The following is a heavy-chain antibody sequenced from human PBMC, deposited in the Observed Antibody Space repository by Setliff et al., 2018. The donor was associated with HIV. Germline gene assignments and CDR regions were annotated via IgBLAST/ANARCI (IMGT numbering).Heavy chain of an antibody. Sequence: GGSLRLSCAASGFTFSSYWMHWVRQAPGKGLVWVSRINSDGSSTSYADSVKGRFTISRDNAKNTLYLQMNSLRAEDTAVYYCARDAFTETYNFWSGPGYWGQGTLVTVSS. CDR3: ARDAFTETYNFWSGPGY. J-gene: IGHJ4*02. CDR1: GFTFSSYW. V-gene: IGHV3-74*01. D-gene: IGHD3-3*01. CDR2: INSDGSST.